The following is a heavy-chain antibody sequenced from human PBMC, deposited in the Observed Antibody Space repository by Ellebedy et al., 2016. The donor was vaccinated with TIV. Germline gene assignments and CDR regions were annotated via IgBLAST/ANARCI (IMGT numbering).Heavy chain of an antibody. J-gene: IGHJ3*02. CDR1: GYTFTSYG. D-gene: IGHD3-22*01. CDR2: ISAYNGNT. Sequence: ASVKVSCKASGYTFTSYGISWVRQAPGQGLEWMGWISAYNGNTNYAQKFQGRVTMTRDTSTSTVYMELSSLRSEDTAVYYCARAYGGYDSSGYWADAFDIWGQGTMVTVSS. V-gene: IGHV1-18*01. CDR3: ARAYGGYDSSGYWADAFDI.